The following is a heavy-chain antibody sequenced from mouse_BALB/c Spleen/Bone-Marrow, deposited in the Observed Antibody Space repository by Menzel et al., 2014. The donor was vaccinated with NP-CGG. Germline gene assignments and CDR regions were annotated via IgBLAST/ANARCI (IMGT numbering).Heavy chain of an antibody. CDR1: GFTFTDYY. CDR3: ARSLYPRAMDY. CDR2: IRNKANAYTT. J-gene: IGHJ4*01. D-gene: IGHD2-1*01. Sequence: VQLQQSGGGLVQPGGSLRLSCATSGFTFTDYYMSWVRQPPGKALEWLGFIRNKANAYTTEYSASVKGRFTTSRDNSQSILYLQMNILRAEDSATYYCARSLYPRAMDYWGQGTSVTVSS. V-gene: IGHV7-3*02.